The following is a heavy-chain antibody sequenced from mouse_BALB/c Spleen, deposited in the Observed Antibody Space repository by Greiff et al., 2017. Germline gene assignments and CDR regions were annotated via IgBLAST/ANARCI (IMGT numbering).Heavy chain of an antibody. CDR3: AYYYYGSKAFDY. D-gene: IGHD1-1*01. CDR2: IDPENGNT. CDR1: GFNIKDYY. J-gene: IGHJ2*01. V-gene: IGHV14-1*02. Sequence: LVESGAELVRPGALVKLSCKASGFNIKDYYMHWVKQRPEQGLEWIGWIDPENGNTIYDPKFQGKASITADTSSNTAYLQLSSLTSEDTAVYYCAYYYYGSKAFDYWGQGTTLTVSS.